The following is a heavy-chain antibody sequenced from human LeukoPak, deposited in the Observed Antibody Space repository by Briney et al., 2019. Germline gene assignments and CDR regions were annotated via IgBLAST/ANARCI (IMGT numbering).Heavy chain of an antibody. CDR1: GFTFSSYW. D-gene: IGHD3-10*01. J-gene: IGHJ6*02. Sequence: GGSLRLSCAASGFTFSSYWMHWVRQAPGKGLEWVANIKQDGSEKYYVDSVKGRFTISRDNAKNSLYLQMNSLRAEDTAVYYCARTYGSGSYHYYYYYGMDVWGQGTTVTVSS. V-gene: IGHV3-7*01. CDR3: ARTYGSGSYHYYYYYGMDV. CDR2: IKQDGSEK.